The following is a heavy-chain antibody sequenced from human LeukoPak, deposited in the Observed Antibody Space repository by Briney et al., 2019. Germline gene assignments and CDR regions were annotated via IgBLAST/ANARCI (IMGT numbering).Heavy chain of an antibody. CDR3: AKTRGYYDSSGYYLDY. CDR1: GLTFSDYY. V-gene: IGHV3-11*01. D-gene: IGHD3-22*01. J-gene: IGHJ4*02. Sequence: GGSLRLSCAASGLTFSDYYMSWIRQAPGKGLEWVSYISSSGSTIYYADSVKGRFTISRDNAKNSLYLQMNSLRAEDTAVYYCAKTRGYYDSSGYYLDYWGQGTLVTVSS. CDR2: ISSSGSTI.